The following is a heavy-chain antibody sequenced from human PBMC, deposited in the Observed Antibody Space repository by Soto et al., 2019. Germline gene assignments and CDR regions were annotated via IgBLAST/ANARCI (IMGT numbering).Heavy chain of an antibody. V-gene: IGHV1-69*02. Sequence: SVKVSCKASGGTFSSYTISWVRQAPGQGLEWMGRIIPILGIANYAQKFQGRVTITADKSTSTAYMELSSLRSEDTAVYYCASLGYDYSNYRDYWGQGTLVTVSS. CDR2: IIPILGIA. CDR3: ASLGYDYSNYRDY. D-gene: IGHD4-4*01. CDR1: GGTFSSYT. J-gene: IGHJ4*02.